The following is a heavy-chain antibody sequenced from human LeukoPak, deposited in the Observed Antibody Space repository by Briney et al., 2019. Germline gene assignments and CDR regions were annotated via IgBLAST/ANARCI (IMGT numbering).Heavy chain of an antibody. D-gene: IGHD4-11*01. J-gene: IGHJ4*02. CDR2: IYYSGST. V-gene: IGHV4-59*01. CDR1: GGSISSYY. CDR3: ARGTTVTLFDY. Sequence: SETLSLTCTVSGGSISSYYWSWIRQPPGKGLEWIGCIYYSGSTNYNPSLKSRVTISVDTSKNQFSLKLSSVTAADTAVYYCARGTTVTLFDYWGQGTLVTVSS.